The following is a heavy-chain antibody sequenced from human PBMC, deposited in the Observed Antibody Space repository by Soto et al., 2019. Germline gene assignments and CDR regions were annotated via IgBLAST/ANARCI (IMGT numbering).Heavy chain of an antibody. V-gene: IGHV3-23*01. D-gene: IGHD2-15*01. CDR3: AIVFLFCCGGSCYGGYYYY. CDR2: ISGSGGST. CDR1: GFTFSSYA. Sequence: GGYLRLSCAASGFTFSSYAMSWVRQAPGKGLEWVSAISGSGGSTYYADSVKGRFTISRDNFKNTLYLQMNSLRAEDTAVYKCAIVFLFCCGGSCYGGYYYYWGQGTLVTVSS. J-gene: IGHJ4*02.